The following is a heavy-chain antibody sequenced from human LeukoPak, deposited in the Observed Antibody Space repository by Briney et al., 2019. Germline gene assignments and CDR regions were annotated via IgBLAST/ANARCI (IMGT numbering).Heavy chain of an antibody. J-gene: IGHJ3*02. Sequence: PGGSLRLSCVVSGLTFSTYWMSWVRQAPGKGLERVANIKEDGSVKYYLDSVKGRFTISRDNAKSSLYLQMNSLRAEDTAVYYCARDRIAARGDAFDIWGQGTMVTVSS. CDR2: IKEDGSVK. V-gene: IGHV3-7*01. CDR1: GLTFSTYW. D-gene: IGHD6-13*01. CDR3: ARDRIAARGDAFDI.